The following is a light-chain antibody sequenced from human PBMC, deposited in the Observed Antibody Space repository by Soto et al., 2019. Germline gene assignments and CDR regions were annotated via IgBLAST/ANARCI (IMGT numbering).Light chain of an antibody. Sequence: DIVMTQSPLSLPVIPGEPASISCRSSQNLLFSNGYNYVDWYLQKPGQSPQLLIYLGSHRDSGVPDRFSGSGSGTDFTLKISRVEAEDVGVYYCMQVLHTPLTFGGGTKVEIK. CDR1: QNLLFSNGYNY. CDR3: MQVLHTPLT. J-gene: IGKJ4*01. V-gene: IGKV2-28*01. CDR2: LGS.